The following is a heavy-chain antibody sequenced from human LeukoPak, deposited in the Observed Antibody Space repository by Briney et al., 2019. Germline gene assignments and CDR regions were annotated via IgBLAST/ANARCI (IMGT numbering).Heavy chain of an antibody. D-gene: IGHD2-21*01. CDR1: GFTFSDYN. CDR2: ITNGGSTI. J-gene: IGHJ6*02. CDR3: ARSIGLPGGDVDV. Sequence: GGSLRLSCAASGFTFSDYNMNWVRQAPGKGLEWVSYITNGGSTIHHADSVKGRFTISRDNAKKTLYLQMNSLRAEDTAVYYCARSIGLPGGDVDVWGQGTTVTVSS. V-gene: IGHV3-11*01.